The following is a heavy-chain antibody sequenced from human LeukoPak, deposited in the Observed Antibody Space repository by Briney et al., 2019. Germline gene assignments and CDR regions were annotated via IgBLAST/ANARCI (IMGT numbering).Heavy chain of an antibody. CDR3: ARQGRALITMVRGVYYMDV. CDR2: ITGSGGRT. D-gene: IGHD3-10*01. V-gene: IGHV3-23*01. Sequence: GGSLRLSCAASGFTFSSYAMNWVRQAPGKGPEWVSAITGSGGRTYYADSVKGRFTISRDNSKNTLYLQMNSLRAEDTAVYYCARQGRALITMVRGVYYMDVWGKGTTVTISS. CDR1: GFTFSSYA. J-gene: IGHJ6*03.